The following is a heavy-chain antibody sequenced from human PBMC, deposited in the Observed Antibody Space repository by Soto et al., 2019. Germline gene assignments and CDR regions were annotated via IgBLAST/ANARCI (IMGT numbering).Heavy chain of an antibody. CDR2: VSGSGGST. J-gene: IGHJ4*02. CDR3: AKPPDYNWNDY. V-gene: IGHV3-23*01. CDR1: GFTFSGYA. Sequence: GGSLILSCAASGFTFSGYAMTWVRQAPGKGLEWISAVSGSGGSTYYADSVKGRFTISRDNSKDTLYLQMNNLRAEDTAVYYCAKPPDYNWNDYWGQGTLVTVSS. D-gene: IGHD1-20*01.